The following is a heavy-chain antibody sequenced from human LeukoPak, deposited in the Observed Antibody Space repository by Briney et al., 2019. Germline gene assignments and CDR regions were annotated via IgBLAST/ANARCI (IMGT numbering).Heavy chain of an antibody. CDR1: GGSISSYY. J-gene: IGHJ6*03. D-gene: IGHD1-26*01. CDR2: IYTSGST. Sequence: SETLSLTCTVSGGSISSYYWSWIRQPAGKGPEWIGRIYTSGSTNYNPSLKSRVTMSVDTSKNQFSLKLSSVTAADTAVYYCARGVELLTYYYYMDVWGKGTTVTVSS. V-gene: IGHV4-4*07. CDR3: ARGVELLTYYYYMDV.